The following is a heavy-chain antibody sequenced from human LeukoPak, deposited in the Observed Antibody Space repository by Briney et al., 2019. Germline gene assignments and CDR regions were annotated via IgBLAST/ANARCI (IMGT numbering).Heavy chain of an antibody. CDR1: GFTFSNYG. J-gene: IGHJ3*02. V-gene: IGHV3-30*18. D-gene: IGHD6-19*01. CDR2: ISYDGSNK. Sequence: GGSLRLSCAASGFTFSNYGIYWVRQAPGKGLEWLGVISYDGSNKYYEDSVKGRFTISRDNAKNSLYLQMNSLRAEDTAVYYCAKDRRPSSGWDDAFDIWGQGTLVIVSS. CDR3: AKDRRPSSGWDDAFDI.